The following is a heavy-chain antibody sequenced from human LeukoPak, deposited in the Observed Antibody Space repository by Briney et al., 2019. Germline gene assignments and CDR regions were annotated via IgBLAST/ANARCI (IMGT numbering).Heavy chain of an antibody. CDR3: ARHEYSGSYYGLSWFDP. J-gene: IGHJ5*02. Sequence: AETLSLTCTVSGGSISSSGYYWGWIRQPPGKGLEWIASIYYSGSTYYNPSLKSRVAISVDTSKNQLSLKLSSLTAADAAVYYCARHEYSGSYYGLSWFDPWGQGTLVTVSS. CDR1: GGSISSSGYY. D-gene: IGHD1-26*01. V-gene: IGHV4-39*01. CDR2: IYYSGST.